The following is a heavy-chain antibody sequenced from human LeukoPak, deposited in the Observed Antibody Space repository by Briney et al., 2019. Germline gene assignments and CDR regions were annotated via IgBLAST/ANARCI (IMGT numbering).Heavy chain of an antibody. CDR3: ARMLAVGHFDY. CDR1: GGSISSYY. J-gene: IGHJ4*02. D-gene: IGHD6-13*01. CDR2: IYYSGGT. V-gene: IGHV4-59*08. Sequence: SETLSLTCTVSGGSISSYYWSWIRQPPGKGLEWIGYIYYSGGTSYNPSLMSRVTISVDTSKNQFSLNLSSVTAADTAVYYCARMLAVGHFDYWGQGTLVTVSS.